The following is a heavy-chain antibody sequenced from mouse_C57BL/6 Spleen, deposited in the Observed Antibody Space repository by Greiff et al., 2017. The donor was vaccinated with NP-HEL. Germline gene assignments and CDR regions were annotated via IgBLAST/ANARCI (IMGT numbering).Heavy chain of an antibody. CDR3: AREAYGYDGYFDV. V-gene: IGHV1-39*01. CDR1: GYSFTDYY. D-gene: IGHD2-2*01. CDR2: INPNYGTT. Sequence: VHVKQSGPELVKPGASVKISCKASGYSFTDYYMNWVKQSNGKSLEWIGVINPNYGTTSYNQKFKGKATLTVDQSSSTAYMQLNSLTSEDSAVYYCAREAYGYDGYFDVWGTGTTVTVSS. J-gene: IGHJ1*03.